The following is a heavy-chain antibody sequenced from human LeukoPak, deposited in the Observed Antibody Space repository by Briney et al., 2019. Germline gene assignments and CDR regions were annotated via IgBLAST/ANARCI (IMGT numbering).Heavy chain of an antibody. J-gene: IGHJ4*02. Sequence: PGGSLRLSCAASGFAITDHHMDWVRQAPGKGMEWVGRSQTTKPNSCTTEYAASVKGRFTISRDDSKNSLYLQLNSMKTEDTAVYYCVRVVTLSSGWYQLVNWGQGTQVTVS. D-gene: IGHD6-13*01. CDR1: GFAITDHH. V-gene: IGHV3-72*01. CDR2: SQTTKPNSCTT. CDR3: VRVVTLSSGWYQLVN.